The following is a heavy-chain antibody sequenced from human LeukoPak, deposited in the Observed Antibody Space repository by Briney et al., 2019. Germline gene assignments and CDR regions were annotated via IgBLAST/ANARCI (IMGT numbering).Heavy chain of an antibody. CDR2: MNPNSGNT. Sequence: ASVKVSCKASGYTFTSYDINWVRQATGQGLEWMGWMNPNSGNTGYAQKFQGRVTMTRNTSISTAYMELSSLRSEGTAVYCCARGPPRYYYGSGSFYGMDVWGQGTTVTVSS. CDR1: GYTFTSYD. V-gene: IGHV1-8*01. CDR3: ARGPPRYYYGSGSFYGMDV. J-gene: IGHJ6*02. D-gene: IGHD3-10*01.